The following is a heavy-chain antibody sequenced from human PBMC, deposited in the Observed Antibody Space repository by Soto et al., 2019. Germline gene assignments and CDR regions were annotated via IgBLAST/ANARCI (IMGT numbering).Heavy chain of an antibody. Sequence: GGSLRLSCAASGFAFSSYAMSWVRQAPGKGLEWVSAISGSGGSTYYADSAKGRFTISRDNSKNTLYLQMNSLRAEDTAVYYCAKDAGYSSGWWVYWGQGTLVTVSS. J-gene: IGHJ4*02. CDR3: AKDAGYSSGWWVY. V-gene: IGHV3-23*01. CDR1: GFAFSSYA. D-gene: IGHD6-19*01. CDR2: ISGSGGST.